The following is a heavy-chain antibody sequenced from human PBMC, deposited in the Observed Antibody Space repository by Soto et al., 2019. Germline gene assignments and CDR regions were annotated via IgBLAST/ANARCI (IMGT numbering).Heavy chain of an antibody. Sequence: GESLKISCKGSGDSFNTYWIAWVRQMPGRGLEWMGITHPGDSETRYSPSFEGQVTISADKSISTAYLQWSSLKASDTAMYYCARQGRDGHNQGYGMDVWGQGTTVTVSS. V-gene: IGHV5-51*01. CDR2: THPGDSET. J-gene: IGHJ6*02. CDR1: GDSFNTYW. CDR3: ARQGRDGHNQGYGMDV.